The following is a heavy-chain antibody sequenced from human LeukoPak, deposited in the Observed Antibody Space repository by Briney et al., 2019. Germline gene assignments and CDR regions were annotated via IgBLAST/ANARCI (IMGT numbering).Heavy chain of an antibody. V-gene: IGHV3-33*03. J-gene: IGHJ3*02. CDR3: AKTGDRGSSRGAFDI. Sequence: GGSLRLSCAASGFTFSSYGMHWVRQAPGKGLEWVAVTSYEGRNKYYAESVKGRFTISSDNSKSTLYLRMNSLRAEDTAVYYCAKTGDRGSSRGAFDIWGQGTMVTVSS. CDR2: TSYEGRNK. D-gene: IGHD6-13*01. CDR1: GFTFSSYG.